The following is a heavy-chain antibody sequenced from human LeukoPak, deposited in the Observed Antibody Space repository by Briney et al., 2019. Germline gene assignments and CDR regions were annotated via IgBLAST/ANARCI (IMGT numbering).Heavy chain of an antibody. CDR2: IHTSGST. D-gene: IGHD6-19*01. CDR3: AGYSSGWYLYY. Sequence: PSQTLSLTCTVSGGSISSYYWSWIRQPAGEGLEWIGRIHTSGSTNYNPSLKSRVTMSVDTSKKHFSLKLSSVTAADTAVYYCAGYSSGWYLYYWGQGTLVTVSS. CDR1: GGSISSYY. V-gene: IGHV4-4*07. J-gene: IGHJ4*02.